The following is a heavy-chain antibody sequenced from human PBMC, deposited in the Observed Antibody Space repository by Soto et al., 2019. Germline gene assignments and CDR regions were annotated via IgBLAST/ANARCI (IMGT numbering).Heavy chain of an antibody. D-gene: IGHD2-15*01. Sequence: PSETLSLTCAVSGYSISSSNWWGWIRQPPGKGLEWIGYIYYSGSTYYNPSLKSRVTMSVDTSKNQFSLKLSSVTAVDTAVYYCARISCSGGSCPFDPWGQGTLVTVSS. CDR2: IYYSGST. J-gene: IGHJ5*02. CDR3: ARISCSGGSCPFDP. CDR1: GYSISSSNW. V-gene: IGHV4-28*01.